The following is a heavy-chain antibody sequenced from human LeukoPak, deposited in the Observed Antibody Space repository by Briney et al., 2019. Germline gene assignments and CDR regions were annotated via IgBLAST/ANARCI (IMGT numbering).Heavy chain of an antibody. CDR2: IIPIFGTA. CDR1: GGTFSSYA. J-gene: IGHJ4*02. CDR3: ASGGSSYCGGDCYFTFDY. Sequence: SVKVSCKASGGTFSSYAISWVRQAPGQGLEWMGGIIPIFGTANYAQKFQGRVTITTDESTSTAYMELSSLRSEDTAVYYCASGGSSYCGGDCYFTFDYWGQGTLVTVSS. V-gene: IGHV1-69*05. D-gene: IGHD2-21*02.